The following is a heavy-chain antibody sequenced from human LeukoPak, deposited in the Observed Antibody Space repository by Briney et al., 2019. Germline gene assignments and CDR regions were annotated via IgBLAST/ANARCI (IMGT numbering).Heavy chain of an antibody. Sequence: GESLKISCKGSGYIFATYWIGWVRQIPGKGLEWMGITSPTDSDTRYSPSFQGQVTISADKTIGTAYLLWSSLKASDTAMYYCARRDILTEFDPWGQGTLVTVSS. D-gene: IGHD3-9*01. J-gene: IGHJ5*02. CDR2: TSPTDSDT. CDR3: ARRDILTEFDP. V-gene: IGHV5-51*01. CDR1: GYIFATYW.